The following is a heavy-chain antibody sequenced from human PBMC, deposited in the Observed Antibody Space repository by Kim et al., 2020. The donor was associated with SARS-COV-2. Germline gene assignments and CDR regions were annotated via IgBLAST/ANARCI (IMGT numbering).Heavy chain of an antibody. V-gene: IGHV4-31*02. D-gene: IGHD3-22*01. Sequence: LKSRVTLSVHTSKNQFSLKLSSVTAADTAVYYCAMTRITMIVVVTHFDYWGQGTLVTVSS. CDR3: AMTRITMIVVVTHFDY. J-gene: IGHJ4*02.